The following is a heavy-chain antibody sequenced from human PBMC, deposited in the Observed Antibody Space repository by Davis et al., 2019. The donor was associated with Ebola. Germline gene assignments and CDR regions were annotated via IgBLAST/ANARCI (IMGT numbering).Heavy chain of an antibody. D-gene: IGHD5-24*01. CDR1: GYSFTSYW. V-gene: IGHV5-10-1*01. CDR3: ARLRDGYNSYAFDI. CDR2: IDPSDSYT. Sequence: KVSCKGSGYSFTSYWISWVRQMPGKGLEWMGRIDPSDSYTNYSPSFQGHVTISADKSISTAYLQWSSLKASDAAMYYCARLRDGYNSYAFDIWGQGTMVTVSS. J-gene: IGHJ3*02.